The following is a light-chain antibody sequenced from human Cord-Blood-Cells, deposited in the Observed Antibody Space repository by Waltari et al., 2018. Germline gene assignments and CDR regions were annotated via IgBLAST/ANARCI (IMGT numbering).Light chain of an antibody. J-gene: IGKJ4*01. Sequence: EIVLTQPAATLCLPPGERATLYCRASQSVSSYLAWYQQKPGQAPRHLIYDASNSATGIPARCSGSGSGTDFTLTISSLGPEDFAVYYCQQRSNWPPLTFGGGTTVEIK. CDR1: QSVSSY. CDR3: QQRSNWPPLT. CDR2: DAS. V-gene: IGKV3-11*01.